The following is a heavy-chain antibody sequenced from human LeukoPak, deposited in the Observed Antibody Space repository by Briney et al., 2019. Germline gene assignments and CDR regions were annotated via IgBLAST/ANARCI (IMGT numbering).Heavy chain of an antibody. D-gene: IGHD6-13*01. CDR3: ANALGGGNTWYYFDC. CDR1: GFTFSSYA. J-gene: IGHJ4*02. Sequence: GVSLRLSCAASGFTFSSYAMSWLRQAPGMGLEWVSSLSGSGGSPNYANSVKGRFTISRDNSKNTLYLQMNSLRAEDTAVYYCANALGGGNTWYYFDCWGQGTLVTVSS. CDR2: LSGSGGSP. V-gene: IGHV3-23*01.